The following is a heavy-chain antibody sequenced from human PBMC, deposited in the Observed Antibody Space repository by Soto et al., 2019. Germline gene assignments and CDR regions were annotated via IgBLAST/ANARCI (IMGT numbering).Heavy chain of an antibody. V-gene: IGHV4-39*01. D-gene: IGHD2-8*01. CDR1: GGSISSSSYY. J-gene: IGHJ3*02. Sequence: QLQLQESGPGLVKPSETLSLTCTVSGGSISSSSYYWGWIRQAPGKGLEWIGSIYYSGSTYYNPSLKSLVTISVDTSKNQFSLKLSSVTAADTAVYYCARHRPMGSPPGVFDIWGQGTKVTVSS. CDR3: ARHRPMGSPPGVFDI. CDR2: IYYSGST.